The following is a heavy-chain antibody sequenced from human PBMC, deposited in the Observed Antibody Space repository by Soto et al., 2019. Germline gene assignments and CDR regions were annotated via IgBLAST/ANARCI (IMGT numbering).Heavy chain of an antibody. V-gene: IGHV4-59*01. CDR1: GGSITSYY. Sequence: QVQLQESGPGLVKPSETLSLTCTVSGGSITSYYWTWIRQPPGRGPEWIGYIYHSGSTNYNPSLKSRVTISVDTSMNQFSLKLNSVTAAVTAVYYCARARRSQYYYYGMDVWGPGTTVTVSS. CDR3: ARARRSQYYYYGMDV. CDR2: IYHSGST. J-gene: IGHJ6*02.